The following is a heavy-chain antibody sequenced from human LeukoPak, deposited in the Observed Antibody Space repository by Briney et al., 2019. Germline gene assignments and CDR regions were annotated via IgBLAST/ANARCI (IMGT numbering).Heavy chain of an antibody. CDR1: GGSIISYY. CDR2: IYYSGTT. Sequence: ETLSLTCTVSGGSIISYYWSWIRQPPGKGLECIGYIYYSGTTNYRPSLKSRVTISVDTSKNQFSLKVNSVTAADTAVYYCVRSKSGTYGWFDPWGQGTTVTVSS. D-gene: IGHD4-17*01. J-gene: IGHJ5*02. V-gene: IGHV4-59*01. CDR3: VRSKSGTYGWFDP.